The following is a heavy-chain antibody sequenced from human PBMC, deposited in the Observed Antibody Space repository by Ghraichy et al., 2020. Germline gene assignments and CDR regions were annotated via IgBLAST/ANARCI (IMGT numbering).Heavy chain of an antibody. Sequence: GGSLRLSCAASGFTFSSYAMSWVRQAPGKGLEWVSAISGSGGSTYYADSVKGRFTISRDNSKNTLYLQMNSLRAEDTAVYYCAKGGRGVVPAARYGYYYGMDVWGQGTTVTVSS. J-gene: IGHJ6*02. CDR3: AKGGRGVVPAARYGYYYGMDV. CDR1: GFTFSSYA. D-gene: IGHD2-2*01. CDR2: ISGSGGST. V-gene: IGHV3-23*01.